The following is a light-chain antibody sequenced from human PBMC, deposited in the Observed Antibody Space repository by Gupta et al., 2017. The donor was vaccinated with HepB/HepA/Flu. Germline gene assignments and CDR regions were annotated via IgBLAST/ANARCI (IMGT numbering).Light chain of an antibody. Sequence: QTVVTQEPSLTVSPGGTVTLTCSSSTGAVTSGHHPTWFQQKPGQPPRAIIYDIFNKHSWTPARFSGTLLGDKAALTLSGVQPEDEAEYYCLLYYSAYNFIFVFGGGTKLTVL. CDR3: LLYYSAYNFIFV. J-gene: IGLJ3*02. V-gene: IGLV7-43*01. CDR2: DIF. CDR1: TGAVTSGHH.